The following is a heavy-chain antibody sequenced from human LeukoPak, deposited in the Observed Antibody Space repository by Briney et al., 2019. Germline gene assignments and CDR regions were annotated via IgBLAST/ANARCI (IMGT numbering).Heavy chain of an antibody. CDR2: IIPIFGTA. J-gene: IGHJ1*01. Sequence: SVKVSCKASGGTFSSYAISWVRQAPGQGLEWMGGIIPIFGTANYAHKFQGRVTITTDESTSTAYMELSSLRSEDTAVYYCARVGVPAAISGFFQHWGQGTLVTVSS. CDR1: GGTFSSYA. V-gene: IGHV1-69*05. D-gene: IGHD2-2*02. CDR3: ARVGVPAAISGFFQH.